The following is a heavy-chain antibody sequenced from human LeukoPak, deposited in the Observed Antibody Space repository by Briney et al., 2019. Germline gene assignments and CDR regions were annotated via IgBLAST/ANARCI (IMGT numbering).Heavy chain of an antibody. V-gene: IGHV3-30*02. Sequence: GGSLRLSCAASGFTFSSYGMHWVRQAPGKGLEWVAFIRYDGSNKYYADSVKGRFTISRDNSKNTLYLQMNSLRAEDTALYYCARGVDSSGWYVALYYYYYMDVWGKGTTVTVSS. J-gene: IGHJ6*03. CDR3: ARGVDSSGWYVALYYYYYMDV. CDR1: GFTFSSYG. D-gene: IGHD6-19*01. CDR2: IRYDGSNK.